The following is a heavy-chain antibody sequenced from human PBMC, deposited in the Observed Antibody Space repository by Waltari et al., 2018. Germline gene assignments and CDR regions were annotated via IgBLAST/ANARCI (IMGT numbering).Heavy chain of an antibody. CDR2: IIPILGIA. V-gene: IGHV1-69*04. CDR1: GGTFSSYA. CDR3: ARDRARGSGSLGVY. D-gene: IGHD3-10*01. J-gene: IGHJ4*02. Sequence: QVQLVQSGAEVKKPGSSVKVSCKASGGTFSSYAISWVRQAPGQGLEWMGGIIPILGIANYAQKFQGRVTITADESTSTAYMELSSLRSEDTAVYYWARDRARGSGSLGVYWGQGTLVTVSS.